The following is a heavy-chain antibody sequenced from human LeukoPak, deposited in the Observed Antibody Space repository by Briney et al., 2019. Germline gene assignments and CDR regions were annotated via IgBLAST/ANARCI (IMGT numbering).Heavy chain of an antibody. CDR2: IIPIFGTA. CDR3: ARPPRGYCSGGSCYDY. CDR1: GGTFSSYA. V-gene: IGHV1-69*01. Sequence: ASVKVSCKASGGTFSSYAISWVRQAPGQGLEWMGGIIPIFGTANYAQKFQGRVTITADESTSTAYMELSSLRSDDTAVYYCARPPRGYCSGGSCYDYWGQGTLVTVSS. D-gene: IGHD2-15*01. J-gene: IGHJ4*02.